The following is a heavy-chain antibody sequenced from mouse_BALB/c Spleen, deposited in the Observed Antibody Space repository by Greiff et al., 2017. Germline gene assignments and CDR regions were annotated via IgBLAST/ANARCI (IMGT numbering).Heavy chain of an antibody. J-gene: IGHJ4*01. V-gene: IGHV1-66*01. D-gene: IGHD1-2*01. Sequence: VQLQQSGPELVKPGASVKISCKASGYSFTSYYIHWVKQRPGQGLEWIGWIFPGSGNTQYNEKFKGKATLTADTSSSTAYMQLSSLTSEDSAVYFCARGGNYGYDYAMDYWGQGTSVTVSS. CDR1: GYSFTSYY. CDR2: IFPGSGNT. CDR3: ARGGNYGYDYAMDY.